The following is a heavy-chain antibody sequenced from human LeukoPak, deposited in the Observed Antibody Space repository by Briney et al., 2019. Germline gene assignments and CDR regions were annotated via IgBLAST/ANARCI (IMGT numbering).Heavy chain of an antibody. Sequence: SETLSLTCAVYGGSFSGYYWCWIRQPPGKGLEWIGEINHSGSTNYNPSLKSRVTISVDTSKNQFSLKLSSVTAADTAVYYCARGKGSYWGQGTLATVSS. CDR2: INHSGST. J-gene: IGHJ4*02. D-gene: IGHD3-10*01. CDR3: ARGKGSY. V-gene: IGHV4-34*01. CDR1: GGSFSGYY.